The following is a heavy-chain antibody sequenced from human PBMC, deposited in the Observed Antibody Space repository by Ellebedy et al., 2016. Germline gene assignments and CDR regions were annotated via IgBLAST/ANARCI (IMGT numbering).Heavy chain of an antibody. J-gene: IGHJ4*02. CDR1: GYSFIRSG. V-gene: IGHV1-18*01. CDR2: ISAYTGNT. Sequence: ASVKVSXXASGYSFIRSGISWVRQAPGQGLEWMGWISAYTGNTNYAQKLQDRVTMTTDTTTTTAYMELRSLRSDDTAVYYCARVGLTMIRGVEHFDYWGQGTLVTVSS. CDR3: ARVGLTMIRGVEHFDY. D-gene: IGHD3-10*01.